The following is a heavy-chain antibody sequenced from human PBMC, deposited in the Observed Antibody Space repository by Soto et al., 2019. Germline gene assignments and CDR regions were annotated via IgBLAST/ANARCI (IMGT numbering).Heavy chain of an antibody. CDR2: IYATGTT. V-gene: IGHV4-4*07. D-gene: IGHD1-1*01. Sequence: SSSXSLTGTVGVSCISGFEVILIRNSAGKGLEFIGRIYATGTTEYNPSLKRRVMMSVDTSKKQFSLKLRSVTAADTAVYYCVRDGTKNLRDWLETWGPG. J-gene: IGHJ5*02. CDR1: VSCISGFE. CDR3: VRDGTKNLRDWLET.